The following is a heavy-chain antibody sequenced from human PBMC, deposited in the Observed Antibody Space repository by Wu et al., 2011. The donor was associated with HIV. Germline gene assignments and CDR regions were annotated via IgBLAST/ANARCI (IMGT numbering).Heavy chain of an antibody. CDR2: IITVFGTT. V-gene: IGHV1-69*14. CDR1: GDTLNNYG. D-gene: IGHD3-22*01. CDR3: ARRLGGSSGADAFDI. J-gene: IGHJ3*02. Sequence: QVQLVQSGAEVKKPGSSVKVSCKASGDTLNNYGISWVRQAPGQGLEWMGRIITVFGTTNFAQKFQGRLTITADKITTTVSMELSSLRSDDTAVYYCARRLGGSSGADAFDIWGQGTMVTVSS.